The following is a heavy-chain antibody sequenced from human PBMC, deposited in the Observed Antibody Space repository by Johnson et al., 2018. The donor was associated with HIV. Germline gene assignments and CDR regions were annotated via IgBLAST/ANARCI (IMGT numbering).Heavy chain of an antibody. J-gene: IGHJ3*02. V-gene: IGHV3-30*03. CDR2: ISYDGSNK. CDR3: ARDYPYDRSPRGAFDI. Sequence: QMQLVESGGGVVQPGRSLRLYCAASGFTFSSYGMHWVRQAPGKGLEWVAVISYDGSNKYYADSVKGRFTISRDNSKNTLYLQMNSLRAEDTAVYFCARDYPYDRSPRGAFDIWGQGTMVTVSS. CDR1: GFTFSSYG. D-gene: IGHD3-22*01.